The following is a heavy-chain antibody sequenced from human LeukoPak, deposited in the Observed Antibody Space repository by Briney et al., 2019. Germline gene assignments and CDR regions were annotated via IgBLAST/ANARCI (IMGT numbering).Heavy chain of an antibody. Sequence: GGSLRLSCAASGFTFSNYGMHWVRQAPGKGLEWVAFIRYDGSNKYYADSVKGRFTISSDNSKNTLYLQMNSLRAEDTAVYYCAKDDGGSYPYFDYWGQGTLVTVSS. V-gene: IGHV3-30*02. CDR3: AKDDGGSYPYFDY. J-gene: IGHJ4*02. CDR2: IRYDGSNK. CDR1: GFTFSNYG. D-gene: IGHD1-26*01.